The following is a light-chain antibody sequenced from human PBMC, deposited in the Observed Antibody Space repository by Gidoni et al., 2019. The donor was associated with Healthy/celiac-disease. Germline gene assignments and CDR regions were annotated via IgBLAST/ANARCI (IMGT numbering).Light chain of an antibody. CDR3: QQGGT. CDR2: DAS. J-gene: IGKJ4*01. CDR1: QDISNY. V-gene: IGKV1-33*01. Sequence: LSASVGDRVTITCQASQDISNYLNWYQQKPGKAPKLLIYDASNLETGVPSRFSGSGSGTDFTFTISSLQPEDIATYYCQQGGTFGGGTKVEIK.